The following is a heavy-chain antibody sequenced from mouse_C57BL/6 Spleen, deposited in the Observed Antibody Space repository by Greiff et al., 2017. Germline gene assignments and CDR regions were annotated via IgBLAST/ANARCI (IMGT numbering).Heavy chain of an antibody. V-gene: IGHV1-81*01. Sequence: VKLQQSGAELARPGASVKLSCKASGYTFTSYGISCVKQRTGQGLEWIGEIYPRSGNTYYNEKFKGKATLTADKSSSTAYMELRSLTSEDSAVYFCARDDYDGGYYFDYWGQGTTLTVSS. CDR3: ARDDYDGGYYFDY. J-gene: IGHJ2*01. CDR1: GYTFTSYG. D-gene: IGHD2-4*01. CDR2: IYPRSGNT.